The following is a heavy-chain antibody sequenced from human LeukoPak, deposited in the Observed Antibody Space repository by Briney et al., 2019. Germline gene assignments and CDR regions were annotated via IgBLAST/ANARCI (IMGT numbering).Heavy chain of an antibody. J-gene: IGHJ4*02. CDR3: ARANALYCSSTSCLFDY. V-gene: IGHV1-2*02. CDR2: INPNSGGT. CDR1: GYTLTGYY. Sequence: ASVKVSCKASGYTLTGYYMHWVRHSPGQRLEWMAWINPNSGGTYYAQNFHDRITMTRDTSISTAYMELSRLRSDDTAIYYCARANALYCSSTSCLFDYWGQGTLVTVSS. D-gene: IGHD2-2*01.